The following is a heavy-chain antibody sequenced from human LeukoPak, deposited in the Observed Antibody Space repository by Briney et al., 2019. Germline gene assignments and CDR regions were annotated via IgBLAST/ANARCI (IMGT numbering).Heavy chain of an antibody. V-gene: IGHV4-59*12. CDR2: IYYSGNT. D-gene: IGHD6-19*01. CDR3: ARAPSSHSSGPPNYYYYGMDV. CDR1: GGSISSYY. Sequence: SETLSLTCTVSGGSISSYYWSWIRQPPGKGLEWIGYIYYSGNTNYNPSLKSRVTISVDTSKNQFSLKLSSVTAADTAVYYCARAPSSHSSGPPNYYYYGMDVWGQGTTVTVSS. J-gene: IGHJ6*02.